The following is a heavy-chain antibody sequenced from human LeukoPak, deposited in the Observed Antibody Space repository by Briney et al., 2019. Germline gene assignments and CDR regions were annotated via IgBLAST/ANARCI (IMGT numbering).Heavy chain of an antibody. V-gene: IGHV4-31*03. CDR2: IFYSGST. CDR1: GGSICGASYY. J-gene: IGHJ4*02. Sequence: SQTLSHPCTLPGGSICGASYYWSCIRQHPGKGLEWSGYIFYSGSTYYHPSLKSRVTISVDTSKNQFSLKLSSVTAADTAVYYCARGKGGSCYSSWGQGTLVTVSP. D-gene: IGHD2-15*01. CDR3: ARGKGGSCYSS.